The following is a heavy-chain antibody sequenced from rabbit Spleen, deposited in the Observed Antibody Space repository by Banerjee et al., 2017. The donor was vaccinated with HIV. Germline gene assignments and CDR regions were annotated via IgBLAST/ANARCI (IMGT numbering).Heavy chain of an antibody. CDR3: ARHGYSRGGDIILSSIIL. Sequence: QEQLVESGGGLVQPEGSLTLTCKAAGFDFSSNAMCWVRQAPGKGLEWIACIDLGDGSTSDASWVNGRLSTSQTSSTTVTMQITSLTASDTAAYFCARHGYSRGGDIILSSIILWGPGALVTVS. V-gene: IGHV1S47*01. CDR1: GFDFSSNA. J-gene: IGHJ4*01. D-gene: IGHD4-1*01. CDR2: IDLGDGST.